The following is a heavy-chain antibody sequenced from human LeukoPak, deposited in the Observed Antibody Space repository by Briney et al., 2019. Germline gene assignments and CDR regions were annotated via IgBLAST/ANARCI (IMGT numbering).Heavy chain of an antibody. Sequence: ASVKVSSKASGYTFTGYYIHWVRLAPGQGVEWMGWINPNSGGTNSAQKFKGRVTMTRDTSITTVYMELSRLRSDDTAVYYCASPQEYCSGGSCYSYDYWGQGSLVTVSS. CDR2: INPNSGGT. V-gene: IGHV1-2*02. J-gene: IGHJ4*02. CDR3: ASPQEYCSGGSCYSYDY. D-gene: IGHD2-15*01. CDR1: GYTFTGYY.